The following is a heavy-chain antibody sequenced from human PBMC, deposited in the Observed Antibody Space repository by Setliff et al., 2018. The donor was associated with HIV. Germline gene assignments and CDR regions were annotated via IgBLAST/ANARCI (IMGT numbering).Heavy chain of an antibody. Sequence: PSETLSLTCSVSGGSFSGYYWSWIRQPPGKGLEWIGYIYIYNSGSTNYNPSLTSRVTISVDTSRNQFSLKLTSVTAADTAIYYCARGVDFDYWGQGTQVTSPQ. V-gene: IGHV4-59*01. CDR3: ARGVDFDY. J-gene: IGHJ4*02. CDR1: GGSFSGYY. D-gene: IGHD3-3*01. CDR2: IYIYNSGST.